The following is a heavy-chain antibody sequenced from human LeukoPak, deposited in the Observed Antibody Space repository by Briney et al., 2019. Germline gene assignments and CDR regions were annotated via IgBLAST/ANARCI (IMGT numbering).Heavy chain of an antibody. CDR1: GGTFSSYA. CDR2: IIPILGIA. CDR3: ARGRGNYDY. D-gene: IGHD6-13*01. Sequence: ASVKVSCKASGGTFSSYAISWVRQAPGQGLEWMGRIIPILGIANYAQKFQGRVTMTRNTSISTAYMELSSLGSEDTAVYYCARGRGNYDYWGQGTLVTVSS. V-gene: IGHV1-69*04. J-gene: IGHJ4*02.